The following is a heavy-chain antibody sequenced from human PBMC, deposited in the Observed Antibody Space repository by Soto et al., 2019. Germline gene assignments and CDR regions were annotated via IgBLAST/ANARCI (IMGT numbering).Heavy chain of an antibody. Sequence: EVQLLESGGGLAQPGESLTLSCAASGFMFIGYAMSWVRQAPGKGLEWVSAVSNSGTSTSYADAVKGRFTISRDNSKNTLYLQMSTLGAEDTALYYCVQDLEASGWFDPWGQGTLVIVSS. V-gene: IGHV3-23*01. J-gene: IGHJ5*02. CDR1: GFMFIGYA. D-gene: IGHD1-1*01. CDR3: VQDLEASGWFDP. CDR2: VSNSGTST.